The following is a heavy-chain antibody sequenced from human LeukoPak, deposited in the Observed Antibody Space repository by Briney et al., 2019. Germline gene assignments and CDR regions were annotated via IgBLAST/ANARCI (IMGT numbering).Heavy chain of an antibody. CDR3: ARLLDCSGGSCYPTGLDY. Sequence: SETLSLTCTVSGGSISSYYWSWIRQPPGKGLEWIGYIYYSGSTNYNPSLKSRVTISVDTSKNQFSLKLSSVTAADTAVYYCARLLDCSGGSCYPTGLDYWGQGTLVTVSS. CDR2: IYYSGST. V-gene: IGHV4-59*01. D-gene: IGHD2-15*01. CDR1: GGSISSYY. J-gene: IGHJ4*02.